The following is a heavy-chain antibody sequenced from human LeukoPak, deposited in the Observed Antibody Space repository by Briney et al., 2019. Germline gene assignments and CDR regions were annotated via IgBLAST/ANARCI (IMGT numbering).Heavy chain of an antibody. D-gene: IGHD4-11*01. CDR1: GDSVSSHNAA. J-gene: IGHJ4*02. CDR3: ARGWEPYSSSLDS. V-gene: IGHV6-1*01. CDR2: TYFRSRWYY. Sequence: SQTLSLTCAIYGDSVSSHNAAWNWIRQSPSRGVEWLGRTYFRSRWYYDYAVSEKSRISINPDTSKNQVSLQLKSVTPEDTAVYYCARGWEPYSSSLDSWSQGTLATVSS.